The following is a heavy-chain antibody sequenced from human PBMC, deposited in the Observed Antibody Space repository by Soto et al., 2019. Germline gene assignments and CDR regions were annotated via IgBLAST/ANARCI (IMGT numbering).Heavy chain of an antibody. D-gene: IGHD5-12*01. J-gene: IGHJ3*02. CDR2: INPSGGST. Sequence: ASVKVSCKASGYTFTSYYMHWVRQAPGQGLEWMGIINPSGGSTSYAQKFQGRVTMTRDTSTSTVYMELSSLRSEDTAVYYCFVGGYDVCGKVNDAFDIWGQGTMVTVSS. CDR3: FVGGYDVCGKVNDAFDI. CDR1: GYTFTSYY. V-gene: IGHV1-46*01.